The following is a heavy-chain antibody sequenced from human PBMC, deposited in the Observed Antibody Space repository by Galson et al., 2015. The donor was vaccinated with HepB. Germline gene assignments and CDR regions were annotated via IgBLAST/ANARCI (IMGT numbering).Heavy chain of an antibody. CDR2: ISSNGGST. CDR3: AREGYCSGGSCYGYYYYGMDV. D-gene: IGHD2-15*01. CDR1: GFTFSSYA. Sequence: SLRLSCAASGFTFSSYAMHWVRQAPGKGLEYVSAISSNGGSTYYANSVKGRFTISRDNSKNTLYLQMGSLRAEDMAVYYCAREGYCSGGSCYGYYYYGMDVWGQGTTVTVSS. J-gene: IGHJ6*02. V-gene: IGHV3-64*01.